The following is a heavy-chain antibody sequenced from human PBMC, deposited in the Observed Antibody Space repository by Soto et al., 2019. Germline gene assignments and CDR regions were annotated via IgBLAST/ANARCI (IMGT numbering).Heavy chain of an antibody. Sequence: EVQLVESGGGLVQPGGSLRLSCAASGFTFSNYWMHWVRQAPGKGLVWVSRINADGASATYADSVNGRFTISRDNAKNTLYLQMDSLRAEDTAVYYCGRGKTLFDYWGQGTLVTVSS. CDR2: INADGASA. V-gene: IGHV3-74*01. CDR1: GFTFSNYW. J-gene: IGHJ4*02. CDR3: GRGKTLFDY.